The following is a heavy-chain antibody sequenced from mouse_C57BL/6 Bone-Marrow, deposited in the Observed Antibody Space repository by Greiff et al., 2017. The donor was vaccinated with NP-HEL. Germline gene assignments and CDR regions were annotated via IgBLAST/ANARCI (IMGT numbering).Heavy chain of an antibody. CDR1: GFTFSDFY. Sequence: EVKLVESGGGLVQSGRSLRLSCATSGFTFSDFYMEWVHQAPGKGLEWIAASRNKANDYTTEYSASVKGRFIVSRDTSQSILYLQMNALRAEDTAIYYCARDADLLVGYFDVWGTGTTVTVSS. D-gene: IGHD1-1*01. CDR2: SRNKANDYTT. J-gene: IGHJ1*03. CDR3: ARDADLLVGYFDV. V-gene: IGHV7-1*01.